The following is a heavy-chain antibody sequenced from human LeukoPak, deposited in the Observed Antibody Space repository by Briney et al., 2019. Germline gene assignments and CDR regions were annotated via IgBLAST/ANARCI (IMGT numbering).Heavy chain of an antibody. V-gene: IGHV3-23*01. CDR2: ISGSGGST. CDR3: AKIYGSGTYVPDY. D-gene: IGHD3-10*01. Sequence: TGGSLRLSCVASGFTFSSCAVSWVRQAPGKGLEWVSAISGSGGSTYYADSVKGRFTISRDNSKNTLDLQMNSLRAEDTAVYYCAKIYGSGTYVPDYWGQGTLVTVSS. J-gene: IGHJ4*02. CDR1: GFTFSSCA.